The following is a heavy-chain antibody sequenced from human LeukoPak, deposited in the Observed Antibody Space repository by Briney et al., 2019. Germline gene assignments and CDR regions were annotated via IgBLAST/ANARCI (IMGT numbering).Heavy chain of an antibody. Sequence: GGSLRLSCAASGFTFSSYGMHWVRQAPGKGLEWVAVISYGGSNKYHADSVKGRFTISRDNSKNTLYLQMNSLRAEDTAVYYCAKDRLPFCDPRYYFDYWGQGTLVTVSS. CDR2: ISYGGSNK. V-gene: IGHV3-30*18. D-gene: IGHD2-21*01. CDR3: AKDRLPFCDPRYYFDY. CDR1: GFTFSSYG. J-gene: IGHJ4*02.